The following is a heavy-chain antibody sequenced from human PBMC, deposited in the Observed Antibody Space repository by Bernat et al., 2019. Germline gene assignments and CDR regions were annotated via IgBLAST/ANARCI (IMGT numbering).Heavy chain of an antibody. J-gene: IGHJ3*01. Sequence: QLQLQESGPGLVKPSETLSLTCTVSGGSISSGGYSWSWIRQPPGKGLEWIGYIYHSGSTYYNPSLKSRVTISVDTSKNQFSLKLSSVTAADTAVYYCARRLKLLSTGDAFDLWGQGTMVTVSS. V-gene: IGHV4-30-2*01. CDR1: GGSISSGGYS. CDR2: IYHSGST. CDR3: ARRLKLLSTGDAFDL. D-gene: IGHD3-10*01.